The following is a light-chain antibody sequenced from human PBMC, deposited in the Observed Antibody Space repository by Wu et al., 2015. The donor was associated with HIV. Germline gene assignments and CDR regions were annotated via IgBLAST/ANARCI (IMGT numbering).Light chain of an antibody. CDR2: AAS. Sequence: DIQLTQSPSFLSASVGDRVTITCRASQDISFYLAWYQQKPGEAPQLLIYAASTLQSAIPSRFSGSGSGTYFTLTISSLQPEDFATYYCQQANSFPLTFGGGTKVEIK. J-gene: IGKJ4*01. CDR1: QDISFY. CDR3: QQANSFPLT. V-gene: IGKV1-9*01.